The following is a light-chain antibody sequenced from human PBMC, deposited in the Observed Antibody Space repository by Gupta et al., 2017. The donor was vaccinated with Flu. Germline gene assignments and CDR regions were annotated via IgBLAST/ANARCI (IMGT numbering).Light chain of an antibody. CDR1: ENIRRY. CDR2: GAS. Sequence: DIQMTQSPSSLSASVGDRVTITCRASENIRRYLNWYQQKPGKAPKLLIYGASSLQSGVPSRFSGSGSGTDFTLTISSLQPEDFTSYYCQQSNSIPHTFGQGTKLEIK. CDR3: QQSNSIPHT. J-gene: IGKJ2*01. V-gene: IGKV1-39*01.